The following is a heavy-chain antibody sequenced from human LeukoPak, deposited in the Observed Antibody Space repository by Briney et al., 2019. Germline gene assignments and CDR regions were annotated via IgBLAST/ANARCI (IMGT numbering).Heavy chain of an antibody. V-gene: IGHV3-23*01. D-gene: IGHD6-6*01. CDR3: AKDFSSSLPSKGGHPADY. J-gene: IGHJ4*02. CDR1: GFTFSSYA. Sequence: GGSLRLSCAASGFTFSSYAMSWVRQAPGKGLEWVSAISGSGGSTYYADSVKGRFTISRDNSKNTLYLQMNSLRAEDTAVYYCAKDFSSSLPSKGGHPADYWGQGTLVTVSS. CDR2: ISGSGGST.